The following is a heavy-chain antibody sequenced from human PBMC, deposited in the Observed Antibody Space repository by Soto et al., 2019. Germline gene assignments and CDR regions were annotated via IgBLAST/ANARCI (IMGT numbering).Heavy chain of an antibody. D-gene: IGHD3-16*01. V-gene: IGHV1-69*13. CDR1: GGTFSTFG. Sequence: GASVKVSCKTSGGTFSTFGISWVRQAPGQGLEWMGWIIPFFGTAEYSQKFEDRITITADESTNTVYMDLRSLTSGDTAIYYCARTAPMDAGDKYYYDFWGQGALVTVSS. J-gene: IGHJ4*02. CDR2: IIPFFGTA. CDR3: ARTAPMDAGDKYYYDF.